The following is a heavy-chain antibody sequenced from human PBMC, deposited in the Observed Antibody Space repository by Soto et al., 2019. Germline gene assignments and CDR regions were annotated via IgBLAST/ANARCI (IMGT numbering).Heavy chain of an antibody. CDR2: ISYDGSNE. Sequence: GWSLRLSCSASGFTFNTYAMNWVRQAPGKGLEWVASISYDGSNEYYAGSVKGRFIISRDNSKNTLYLQMNSLRVEDSAVYYCARDRSSTYYYYGMDLWGQGNTVTVSS. CDR3: ARDRSSTYYYYGMDL. J-gene: IGHJ6*02. D-gene: IGHD6-19*01. V-gene: IGHV3-30-3*01. CDR1: GFTFNTYA.